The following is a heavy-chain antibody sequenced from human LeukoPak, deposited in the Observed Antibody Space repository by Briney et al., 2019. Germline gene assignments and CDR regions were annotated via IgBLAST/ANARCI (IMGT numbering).Heavy chain of an antibody. V-gene: IGHV3-30-3*01. D-gene: IGHD2-21*02. CDR2: ISYDGSNK. Sequence: GGSLRLSCAASGFTFSSYAMHWVRQAPGKGLEWVAVISYDGSNKYYADSVKGRFTISRDNSKNTLYLQMNGLRAEDTAVYYCARGIAYCGGDCTENFDYWGQGTLVTVSS. J-gene: IGHJ4*02. CDR3: ARGIAYCGGDCTENFDY. CDR1: GFTFSSYA.